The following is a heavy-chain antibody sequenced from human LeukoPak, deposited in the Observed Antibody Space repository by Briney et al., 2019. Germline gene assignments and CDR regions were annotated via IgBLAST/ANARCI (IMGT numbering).Heavy chain of an antibody. CDR3: AISSGYRDAFDI. CDR1: GFTFSSYA. V-gene: IGHV3-33*08. Sequence: GGSLRLSCAASGFTFSSYAMSWVRQAPGKGLEWVAVIWYGGSNKYYADSVKGRFTISRDNSKNTLYLQMNSLRAEDTAVYYCAISSGYRDAFDIWGQGTMVTVSS. J-gene: IGHJ3*02. CDR2: IWYGGSNK. D-gene: IGHD3-22*01.